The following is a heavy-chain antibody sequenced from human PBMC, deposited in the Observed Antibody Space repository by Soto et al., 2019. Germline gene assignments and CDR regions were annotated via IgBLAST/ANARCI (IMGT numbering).Heavy chain of an antibody. V-gene: IGHV4-4*02. CDR1: SGSISSSNW. J-gene: IGHJ5*01. CDR3: ARVRSTSFEVVSGRSDT. Sequence: SETLSLTCAVSSGSISSSNWWSWVRQPPGKGLEWIGGIYHSGSTNYNPSLKSRVTISVDKSKNQFSLKLSSVTAADTAVYYCARVRSTSFEVVSGRSDTSGHETLVTLSS. CDR2: IYHSGST. D-gene: IGHD3-3*01.